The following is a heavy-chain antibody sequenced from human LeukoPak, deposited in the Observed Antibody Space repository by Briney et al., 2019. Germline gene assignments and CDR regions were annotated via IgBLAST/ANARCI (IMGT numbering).Heavy chain of an antibody. V-gene: IGHV3-23*01. J-gene: IGHJ5*02. CDR2: MCGSAGCT. D-gene: IGHD3-22*01. CDR1: GFTFNIYA. Sequence: TGGSLRLSCAASGFTFNIYAMSWVRLAPGKGLQWVASMCGSAGCTYYADSVKGRFTISRDNSKNTLYLQMNSLRAEDTAIYYCARDRPNYHESNGHYYNRDGDHWGQGTLVTVSS. CDR3: ARDRPNYHESNGHYYNRDGDH.